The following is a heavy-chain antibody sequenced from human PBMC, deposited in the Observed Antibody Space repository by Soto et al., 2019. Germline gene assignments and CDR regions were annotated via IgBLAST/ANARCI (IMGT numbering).Heavy chain of an antibody. CDR1: GYTFTSYY. CDR3: ARGTMIVVVTWQYYYGMDV. D-gene: IGHD3-22*01. V-gene: IGHV1-46*01. Sequence: ASVKVSCKASGYTFTSYYMHWVRQAPGQGLEWMGIINPSGGSTSYAQKFQGRVTMTRDTSTSTVYMELSSLRSEDTAVYYCARGTMIVVVTWQYYYGMDVWGQGTTVTVSS. J-gene: IGHJ6*02. CDR2: INPSGGST.